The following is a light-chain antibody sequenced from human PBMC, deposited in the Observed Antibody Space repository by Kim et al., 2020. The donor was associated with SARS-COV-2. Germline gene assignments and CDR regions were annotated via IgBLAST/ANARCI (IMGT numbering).Light chain of an antibody. CDR3: VLYMGSGISV. Sequence: GGTVPLTCGLSSGSVSTSYYPSWYQQTPGQAPRTLIYSTNTRSSGVPDRFSGSILGNKAALTITGAQADDESDYYCVLYMGSGISVFGGGTQLTVL. CDR1: SGSVSTSYY. V-gene: IGLV8-61*01. CDR2: STN. J-gene: IGLJ3*02.